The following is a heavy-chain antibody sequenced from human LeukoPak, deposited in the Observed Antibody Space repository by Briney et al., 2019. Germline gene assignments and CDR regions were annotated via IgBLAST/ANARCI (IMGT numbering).Heavy chain of an antibody. Sequence: PGESLRLSCAASGVTFSNYCMSWVRQAPGKGLEGVGNINEDGSVKYYVDSVKGRFTISRDNAKNSLYLQMNSLRAEDTAVYYCARDLGASQHLSWFGPWGQGTLVTVSS. J-gene: IGHJ5*02. CDR1: GVTFSNYC. CDR3: ARDLGASQHLSWFGP. CDR2: INEDGSVK. V-gene: IGHV3-7*05. D-gene: IGHD1-26*01.